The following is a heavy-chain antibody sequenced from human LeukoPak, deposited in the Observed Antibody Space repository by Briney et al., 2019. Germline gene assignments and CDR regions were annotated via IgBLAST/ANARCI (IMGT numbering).Heavy chain of an antibody. V-gene: IGHV3-74*01. CDR1: GFTFSNFW. CDR3: ARDSYTSPDY. J-gene: IGHJ4*02. D-gene: IGHD2-2*01. CDR2: INREGTTT. Sequence: GGSLRLSCAASGFTFSNFWMYWVRQAPGKGLVWVSRINREGTTTVYADSVKGRFTISRDNAKSTLYLQMNSLRAEDTAVYYCARDSYTSPDYWGQGTLVTVPP.